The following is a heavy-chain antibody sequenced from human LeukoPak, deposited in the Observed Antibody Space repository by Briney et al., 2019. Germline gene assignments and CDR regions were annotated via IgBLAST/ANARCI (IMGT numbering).Heavy chain of an antibody. CDR2: ISAYNGNT. V-gene: IGHV1-18*01. Sequence: ASVKVSCKASGYTFTSYGISWVRQAPGQGLEWMGWISAYNGNTNYAQKLQGRVTMTTDTSTSTAYMELRSLRSDDTAVYYRARGKTTVSKKSEPTSFDYWGQGTLVTVSS. CDR1: GYTFTSYG. CDR3: ARGKTTVSKKSEPTSFDY. J-gene: IGHJ4*02. D-gene: IGHD4-17*01.